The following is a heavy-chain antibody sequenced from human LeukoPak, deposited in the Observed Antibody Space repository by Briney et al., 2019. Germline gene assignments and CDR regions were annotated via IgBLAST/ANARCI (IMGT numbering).Heavy chain of an antibody. CDR1: GGSISSSSYY. J-gene: IGHJ5*02. D-gene: IGHD6-13*01. CDR2: LYYSGST. V-gene: IGHV4-39*01. CDR3: ARQDSSSWYDWFHP. Sequence: SETPSLTCTVSGGSISSSSYYWVWIRQPPGKGREWIGSLYYSGSTYYNPSLKSRATISVDTSKTQFSLKLSSVTAADTAVYYCARQDSSSWYDWFHPWGRGTLVTVPS.